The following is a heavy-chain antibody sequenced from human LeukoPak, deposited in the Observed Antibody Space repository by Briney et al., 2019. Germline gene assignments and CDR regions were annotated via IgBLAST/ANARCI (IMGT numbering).Heavy chain of an antibody. V-gene: IGHV1-46*01. CDR2: INPSGGST. J-gene: IGHJ3*02. CDR3: ARGGVEMATIALGDAFDI. D-gene: IGHD5-24*01. CDR1: GYTFTSYY. Sequence: GASVKVSCKASGYTFTSYYMHWVRQAPGQGLEWMGIINPSGGSTSYAQKFQGRVTMTRDTSTSTVYMELSSLRSEDTAVYYCARGGVEMATIALGDAFDIWGQGTMVTVSS.